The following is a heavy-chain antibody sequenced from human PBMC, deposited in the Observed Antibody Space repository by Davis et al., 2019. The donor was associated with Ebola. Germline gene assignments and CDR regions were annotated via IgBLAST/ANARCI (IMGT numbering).Heavy chain of an antibody. D-gene: IGHD2-8*01. J-gene: IGHJ4*02. V-gene: IGHV5-51*01. CDR3: ARPPYCINGVCEDY. CDR1: GYSFTNFW. CDR2: IYPGDSDT. Sequence: GASLKISCKGSGYSFTNFWLAWVRQMPGKGLEWMGIIYPGDSDTRYSPSFHGHVTISADKSISTAYLQWASLKASDTAMYFWARPPYCINGVCEDYWGQGTLVSVSS.